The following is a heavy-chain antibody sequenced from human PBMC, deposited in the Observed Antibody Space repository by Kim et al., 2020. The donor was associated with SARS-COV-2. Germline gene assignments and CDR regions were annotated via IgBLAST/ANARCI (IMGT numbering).Heavy chain of an antibody. J-gene: IGHJ6*02. Sequence: GGSLRLSCAASGFTFSSYAMSWVRQAPGKGLEWVSAISGSGGSTYYADSVKGRFTISRDNSKNTLYLQMNSLRAEDTAVYYCVTWFGELWAAHYYYGMDVWGQGTTVTVSS. D-gene: IGHD3-10*01. CDR1: GFTFSSYA. V-gene: IGHV3-23*01. CDR2: ISGSGGST. CDR3: VTWFGELWAAHYYYGMDV.